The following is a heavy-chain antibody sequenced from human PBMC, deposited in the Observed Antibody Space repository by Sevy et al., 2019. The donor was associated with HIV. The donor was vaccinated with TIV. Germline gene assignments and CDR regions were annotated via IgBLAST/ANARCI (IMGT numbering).Heavy chain of an antibody. Sequence: GGSLRLSCAASGFTFSSYNMNWVRQAPGKGLEWVSYISSSSSTIYYAASVKGRFTISRDNAKNSLYLQMNSLGDEDTAVYYCVNLGATNRFDSWGQGTLVTVSS. CDR1: GFTFSSYN. V-gene: IGHV3-48*02. CDR3: VNLGATNRFDS. D-gene: IGHD1-26*01. CDR2: ISSSSSTI. J-gene: IGHJ5*01.